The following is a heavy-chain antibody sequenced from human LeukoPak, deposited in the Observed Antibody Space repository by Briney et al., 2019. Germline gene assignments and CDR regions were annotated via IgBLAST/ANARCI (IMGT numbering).Heavy chain of an antibody. D-gene: IGHD4-17*01. CDR1: GGSISSYY. Sequence: SETLSLTCAVSGGSISSYYWSWIRQPPGKGLEWIGYIYYSGSTNYNPSLKSRVTISVDTSKSQFSLKLSSVTAADTAVYYCARVDYVKNWFDPWGQGTLVTVSS. CDR2: IYYSGST. J-gene: IGHJ5*02. V-gene: IGHV4-59*01. CDR3: ARVDYVKNWFDP.